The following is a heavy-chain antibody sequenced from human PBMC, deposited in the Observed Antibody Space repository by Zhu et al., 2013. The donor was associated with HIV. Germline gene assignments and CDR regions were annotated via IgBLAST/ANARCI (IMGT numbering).Heavy chain of an antibody. Sequence: QVQLVQSGAEVKKPGSSVKVSCKASGGTFSSYAISWVRQAPGQGLEWMGGIIPIFGTANYAQKFQGRVTITADESTSTAYMELSSLRSEDTAVYYCASGGITGTRLYYYGMDVWGPRDHGHRLL. CDR2: IIPIFGTA. CDR3: ASGGITGTRLYYYGMDV. V-gene: IGHV1-69*01. J-gene: IGHJ6*01. CDR1: GGTFSSYA. D-gene: IGHD1-7*01.